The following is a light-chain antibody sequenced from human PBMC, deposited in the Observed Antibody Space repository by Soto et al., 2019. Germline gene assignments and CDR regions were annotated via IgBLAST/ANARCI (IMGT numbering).Light chain of an antibody. J-gene: IGLJ7*01. CDR1: SSNIGSNY. V-gene: IGLV1-47*01. CDR2: RNN. Sequence: QSVLTQPPSASGTPGQRVTISCSGSSSNIGSNYVYWYQQLPGTAPKLLIYRNNQRPSWVPDRFSGSKSGTSASLAISGLRSEDEADYYCAAWDDGLSGAVFGGGTQLTVL. CDR3: AAWDDGLSGAV.